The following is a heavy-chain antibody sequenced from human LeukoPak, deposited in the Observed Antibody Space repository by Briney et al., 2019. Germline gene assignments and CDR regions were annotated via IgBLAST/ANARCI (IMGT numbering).Heavy chain of an antibody. CDR1: GGSFSGYY. V-gene: IGHV4-34*01. Sequence: SETLSLTCAVYGGSFSGYYWSWIRQPPGKGLEWIGEINHSGSTNYNPSLKSRVTISVDTSKNQFYLKLSSVTAADTAVYYCARDGYSSGWFDYWGQGTLVTVSS. CDR2: INHSGST. CDR3: ARDGYSSGWFDY. D-gene: IGHD6-19*01. J-gene: IGHJ4*02.